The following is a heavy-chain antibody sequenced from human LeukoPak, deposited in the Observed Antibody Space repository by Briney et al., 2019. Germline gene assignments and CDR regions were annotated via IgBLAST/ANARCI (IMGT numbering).Heavy chain of an antibody. CDR3: ARDCSGGSCAAFDI. V-gene: IGHV4-34*01. CDR1: GGSFSGYY. CDR2: INHSGST. J-gene: IGHJ3*02. D-gene: IGHD2-15*01. Sequence: SETLSLTCAVYGGSFSGYYWSWIRQPPGKGLEWMGEINHSGSTNYNPSLKSRVTISVDTSKNQFSLKLSSVTAADTAVYYCARDCSGGSCAAFDIWGQGTMVTVSS.